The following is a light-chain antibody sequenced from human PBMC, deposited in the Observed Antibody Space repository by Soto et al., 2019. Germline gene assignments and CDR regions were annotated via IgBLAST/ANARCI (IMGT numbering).Light chain of an antibody. J-gene: IGKJ1*01. CDR1: QNIGSW. V-gene: IGKV1-5*03. CDR2: GAS. CDR3: QQHKTDPWT. Sequence: DIQMTQSPATLSTSVGDRVTITCRASQNIGSWLAWYQQKPGKAPNLLIYGASTLQSGVPSRFGGSGSGSEFTLTITSLQPEDFATYYCQQHKTDPWTFGQGTRIEI.